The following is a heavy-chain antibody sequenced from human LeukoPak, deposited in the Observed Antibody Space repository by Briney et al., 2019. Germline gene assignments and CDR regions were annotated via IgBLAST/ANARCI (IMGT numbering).Heavy chain of an antibody. CDR2: ISGSGGST. D-gene: IGHD4-17*01. Sequence: PGGSLRLSWAASGFTFSSYAMSWVRQAPGKGLEWVSAISGSGGSTYYADSVKGRFTISRDNSKNTLYLQMNSLRAEDTAVYYCATHYGDYSLEDAFDIWGQGTMVTVSS. J-gene: IGHJ3*02. CDR1: GFTFSSYA. CDR3: ATHYGDYSLEDAFDI. V-gene: IGHV3-23*01.